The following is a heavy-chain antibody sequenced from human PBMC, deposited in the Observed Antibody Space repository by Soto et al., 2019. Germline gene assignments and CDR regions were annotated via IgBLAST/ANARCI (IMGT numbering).Heavy chain of an antibody. CDR1: GGTFSSYA. Sequence: SVKVSCKASGGTFSSYAISWVRQAPGQGLEWMGGIIPIFGTANYAQKFQGRVTITADKSTSTAYMELSSLRSEDTAVYYCARDRPYCTNGVCSGMDVWGQGTTVTV. V-gene: IGHV1-69*06. D-gene: IGHD2-8*01. CDR2: IIPIFGTA. J-gene: IGHJ6*02. CDR3: ARDRPYCTNGVCSGMDV.